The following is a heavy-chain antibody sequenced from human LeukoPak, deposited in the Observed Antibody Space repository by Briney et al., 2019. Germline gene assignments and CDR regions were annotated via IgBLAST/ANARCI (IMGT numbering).Heavy chain of an antibody. CDR2: ISYDGSNK. J-gene: IGHJ4*02. CDR1: GFTFSSYG. D-gene: IGHD3-3*01. V-gene: IGHV3-30*18. CDR3: AKDREWLGVLGY. Sequence: GGSLRLSCAASGFTFSSYGMHWVRQAPGKGLEWVAVISYDGSNKYYADSVKGRFTISRDNSKNTLYLQMNSLRAEDTAVYYCAKDREWLGVLGYWGQGTLVTVSS.